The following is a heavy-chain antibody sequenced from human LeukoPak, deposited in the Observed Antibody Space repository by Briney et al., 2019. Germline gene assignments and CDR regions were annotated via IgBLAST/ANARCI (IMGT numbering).Heavy chain of an antibody. Sequence: SETLSLTCAVSGYSISSGYYWGWIRQPPGKGLEWIGSIYHSGSTYYNPSLKSRVTISVDTSKNQFSLKLSSVTAADTAVYYCACFHCGGDCYDYWGQGTLVTVSS. D-gene: IGHD2-21*01. V-gene: IGHV4-38-2*01. CDR3: ACFHCGGDCYDY. CDR1: GYSISSGYY. CDR2: IYHSGST. J-gene: IGHJ4*02.